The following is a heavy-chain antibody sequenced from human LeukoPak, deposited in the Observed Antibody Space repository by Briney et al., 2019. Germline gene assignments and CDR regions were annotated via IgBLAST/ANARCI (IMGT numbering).Heavy chain of an antibody. CDR1: GGSISSSSYY. Sequence: SETLSLTCTVSGGSISSSSYYWGWIRQPPGKGLEWIGSIYYSGSTYYNPSLKSRVTISVDTSKNQFSLKLSSVTAADTAVYYCQVSSTSRSSYYYYYYMDVWGKGTTVTVSS. CDR2: IYYSGST. V-gene: IGHV4-39*07. CDR3: QVSSTSRSSYYYYYYMDV. J-gene: IGHJ6*03. D-gene: IGHD2-2*01.